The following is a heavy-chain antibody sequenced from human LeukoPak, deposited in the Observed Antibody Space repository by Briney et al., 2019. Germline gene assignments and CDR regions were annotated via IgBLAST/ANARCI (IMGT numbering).Heavy chain of an antibody. J-gene: IGHJ4*02. D-gene: IGHD6-19*01. CDR1: GDTFSNSA. Sequence: SVKVSCKASGDTFSNSAFSWVRQAPGQGLEWMGGIIPIFGTPNYAQKFQGRVTISADESTSTVYMELSSLRSEDTAVFYCARDEIAVAGFGTFDYWGQGTLVTVSS. CDR2: IIPIFGTP. V-gene: IGHV1-69*13. CDR3: ARDEIAVAGFGTFDY.